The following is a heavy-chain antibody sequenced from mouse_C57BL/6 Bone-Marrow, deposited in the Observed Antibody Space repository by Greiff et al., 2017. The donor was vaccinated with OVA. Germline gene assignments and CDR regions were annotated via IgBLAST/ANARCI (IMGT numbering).Heavy chain of an antibody. Sequence: VQLQQSGPELVKPGASVKIPCKASGYTFTDYNMDWVKQSHGKSLEWIGDINPNNGGTIYNQKFKGKATLTVDKSSSTAYMELRSLTSEDTAVYYCSSLLYYGSLDAMDYWGQGTSVTVSS. CDR1: GYTFTDYN. D-gene: IGHD1-1*01. CDR2: INPNNGGT. V-gene: IGHV1-18*01. CDR3: SSLLYYGSLDAMDY. J-gene: IGHJ4*01.